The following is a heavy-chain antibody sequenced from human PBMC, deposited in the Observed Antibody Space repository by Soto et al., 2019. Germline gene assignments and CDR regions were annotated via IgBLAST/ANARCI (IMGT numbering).Heavy chain of an antibody. J-gene: IGHJ5*01. CDR2: IIGGDGDK. Sequence: EVQLLEHGGQLVQPGESLRLSCAASGFTFRTFTMNWVRQAPGKGLEWVSGIIGGDGDKFYSDSVKGRFTISRDNSKDMLFLQMSSLRVDDTAVYYCAKDRDPDGIWTFDSWGQGTLVTVSS. CDR3: AKDRDPDGIWTFDS. CDR1: GFTFRTFT. D-gene: IGHD3-9*01. V-gene: IGHV3-23*01.